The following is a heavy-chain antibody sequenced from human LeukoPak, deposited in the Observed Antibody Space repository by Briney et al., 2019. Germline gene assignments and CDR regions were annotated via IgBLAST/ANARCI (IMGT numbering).Heavy chain of an antibody. J-gene: IGHJ6*02. CDR1: GFTFSSYA. CDR2: ISYDGSNK. V-gene: IGHV3-30-3*01. Sequence: GGSLRLSCAASGFTFSSYAMHWVRQAPGKGLEWVAVISYDGSNKYYADSVKGRFTISRDNSKNTLYLQMKSLRAEDTAVYYCARAVAAPGLYYYYYGMDVWGQGTTVTVSS. CDR3: ARAVAAPGLYYYYYGMDV. D-gene: IGHD6-19*01.